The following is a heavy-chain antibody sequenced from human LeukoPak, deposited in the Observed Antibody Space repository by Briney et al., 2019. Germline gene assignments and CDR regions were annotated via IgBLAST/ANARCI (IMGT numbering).Heavy chain of an antibody. CDR2: IWYDGSNK. J-gene: IGHJ4*02. CDR1: GFTFSSYG. Sequence: GGSLRLSCAASGFTFSSYGMPWVRQAPGKGLEWVAVIWYDGSNKYYADSVKGRFTISRDNSKNTLYLQMNSLRAEDTAVYYCARDPGIAAAGTVGYFDYWGQGTLVTVSS. CDR3: ARDPGIAAAGTVGYFDY. V-gene: IGHV3-33*01. D-gene: IGHD6-13*01.